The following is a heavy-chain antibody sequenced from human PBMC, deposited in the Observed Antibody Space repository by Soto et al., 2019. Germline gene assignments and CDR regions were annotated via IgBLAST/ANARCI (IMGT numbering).Heavy chain of an antibody. CDR2: IIPIFGTA. CDR1: GGTFSSYA. D-gene: IGHD3-16*02. CDR3: ARGMITLGGDIVIPETYYYYGMDV. J-gene: IGHJ6*02. Sequence: ASVKVSCKASGGTFSSYAISWVRQAPGQGLEWMGGIIPIFGTANYAQKFQGRVTITADECTTTAYMELSSLRSEDTAVYYCARGMITLGGDIVIPETYYYYGMDVWGQGTTVTVSS. V-gene: IGHV1-69*13.